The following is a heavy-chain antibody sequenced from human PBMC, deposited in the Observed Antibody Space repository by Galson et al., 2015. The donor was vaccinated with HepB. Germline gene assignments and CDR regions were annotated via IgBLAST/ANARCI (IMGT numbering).Heavy chain of an antibody. D-gene: IGHD5-24*01. Sequence: LSLTCTVSGGSISSGSYYWSWIRQPAGKGLEWVAVISYDGSNKYYADSVKGRFTISRDNSKNTLYLQMNSLRAEDTAVYYCAKDRAMATIKRYFQHWGQGTLVTVSS. CDR3: AKDRAMATIKRYFQH. CDR2: ISYDGSNK. J-gene: IGHJ1*01. CDR1: GGSISSGSYY. V-gene: IGHV3-30*18.